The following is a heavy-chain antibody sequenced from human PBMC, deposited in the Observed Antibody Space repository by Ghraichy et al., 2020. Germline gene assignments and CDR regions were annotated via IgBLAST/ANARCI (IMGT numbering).Heavy chain of an antibody. CDR1: GGSISSGGYS. Sequence: SCAVSGGSISSGGYSWSWIRQPPGKGLEWIGYIYYSGSTYYNPSLKSRVTISVDTSKNQFSLKLSSVTAADTAVYYCAREVPIVGATSVLDWGQGTLVTVSS. D-gene: IGHD1-26*01. CDR3: AREVPIVGATSVLD. V-gene: IGHV4-30-4*07. CDR2: IYYSGST. J-gene: IGHJ4*02.